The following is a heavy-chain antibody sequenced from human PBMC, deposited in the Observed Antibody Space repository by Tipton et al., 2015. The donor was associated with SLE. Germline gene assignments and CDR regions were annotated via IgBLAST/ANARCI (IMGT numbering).Heavy chain of an antibody. J-gene: IGHJ5*02. CDR3: ASSATYYVFWSGYYNPFGWFDP. CDR2: INHSGST. CDR1: GGSFSGYY. D-gene: IGHD3-3*01. V-gene: IGHV4-34*01. Sequence: TLSLTCAVYGGSFSGYYWSWIRQPPGKGLEWIGEINHSGSTNYNPSLKSRVTISVDTSKNQFPLKLSSVTAADTAVYYCASSATYYVFWSGYYNPFGWFDPWGQGTLVTVSS.